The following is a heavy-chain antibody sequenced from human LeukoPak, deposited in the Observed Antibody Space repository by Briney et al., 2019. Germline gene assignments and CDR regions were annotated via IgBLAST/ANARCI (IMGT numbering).Heavy chain of an antibody. CDR3: AKDAAAAGSAYYFEY. J-gene: IGHJ4*02. D-gene: IGHD6-13*01. V-gene: IGHV3-23*01. CDR1: GFTFSNYA. CDR2: ISGSGGIT. Sequence: GGSLRLSCAASGFTFSNYAMSWVRQAPGKGLEWVSVISGSGGITYYEDSVKGRFTISRDNSKNTLYLQMNSQRADDTAIYYCAKDAAAAGSAYYFEYWGQGTLVTVSS.